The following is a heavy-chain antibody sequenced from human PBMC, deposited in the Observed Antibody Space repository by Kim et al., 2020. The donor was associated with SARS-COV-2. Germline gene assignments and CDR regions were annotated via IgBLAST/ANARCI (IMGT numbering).Heavy chain of an antibody. J-gene: IGHJ6*02. D-gene: IGHD1-26*01. Sequence: GGSLRLSCGASGFTFDVYAMHWVRQAPGKGLEWVSGISWNSGSIDYADSVRGRFTISRDNAKNSLYLQMNSLRAEDTAFYYCAKAGAIGYDYYGMDVWGHGTTVTVSS. CDR2: ISWNSGSI. CDR3: AKAGAIGYDYYGMDV. V-gene: IGHV3-9*01. CDR1: GFTFDVYA.